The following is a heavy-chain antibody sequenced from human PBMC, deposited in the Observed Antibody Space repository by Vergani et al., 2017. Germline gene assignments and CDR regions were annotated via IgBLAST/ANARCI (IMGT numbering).Heavy chain of an antibody. D-gene: IGHD1-20*01. Sequence: QVQLVESGGGVVQPGGSLRLSCEASGFIFNNYGIHWVRQTPGKGLEWVAFIRFDGNNQEYFHSVKGRFAISRDNSKNTLYLQMNSLRVEDTAVYYCAKDRAITATTFPDYWGQGILVTVSS. V-gene: IGHV3-30*02. CDR3: AKDRAITATTFPDY. J-gene: IGHJ4*02. CDR1: GFIFNNYG. CDR2: IRFDGNNQ.